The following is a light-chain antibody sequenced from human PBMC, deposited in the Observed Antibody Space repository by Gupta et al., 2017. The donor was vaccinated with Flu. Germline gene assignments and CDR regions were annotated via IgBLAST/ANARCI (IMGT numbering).Light chain of an antibody. Sequence: GDRVTITCRASQSISSYLNWYQQKPGKAPKLLIYAASSLQSGVPSRFSGSGSGTDFTLTISSLQPEDFTTYYCQQSYSTPYTFGQGTKLEIK. J-gene: IGKJ2*01. CDR3: QQSYSTPYT. V-gene: IGKV1-39*01. CDR2: AAS. CDR1: QSISSY.